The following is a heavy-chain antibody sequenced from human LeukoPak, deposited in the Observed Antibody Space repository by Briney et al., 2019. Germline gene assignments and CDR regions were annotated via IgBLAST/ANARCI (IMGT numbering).Heavy chain of an antibody. V-gene: IGHV3-30*04. D-gene: IGHD2-8*01. Sequence: GGSLRLSCAASGFTFSSYAMHWVRQAPGKGLEWVAVIWYDGSNKYYADSVKGRFTISRDNSKNRLYLQMKSLTAAAKDLYYCARHPTNLYCTNGVCFHNDAFDIWGQGTMVTVSS. J-gene: IGHJ3*02. CDR2: IWYDGSNK. CDR3: ARHPTNLYCTNGVCFHNDAFDI. CDR1: GFTFSSYA.